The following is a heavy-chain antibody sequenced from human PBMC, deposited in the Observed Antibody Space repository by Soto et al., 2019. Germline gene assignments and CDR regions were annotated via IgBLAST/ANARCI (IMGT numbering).Heavy chain of an antibody. V-gene: IGHV3-23*01. Sequence: EVQLLESGGGLVQPGGSLRLSCAASGFTFSSYAMSWVRQAPGKGLEWVSAISGSGGSTYYADSVKGRFTISRDNSKNTLYLQMNSLRAEDTAVYYCAKDRRGYRYGLVRLFDYWGQGTLVNVSS. CDR3: AKDRRGYRYGLVRLFDY. CDR2: ISGSGGST. D-gene: IGHD5-18*01. J-gene: IGHJ4*02. CDR1: GFTFSSYA.